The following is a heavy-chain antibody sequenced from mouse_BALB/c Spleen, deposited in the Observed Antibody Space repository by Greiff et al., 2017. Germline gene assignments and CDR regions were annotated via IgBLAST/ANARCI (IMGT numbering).Heavy chain of an antibody. CDR3: TRSGYYRYPWFAY. CDR2: IYPGNSDT. Sequence: EVQLQQSGTVLARPGASVKMSCKASGYTFTSYWMHWVKQRPGQGLEWIGAIYPGNSDTSYNQKFKGKAKLTAVTSTSTAYMELSSLTNEDSAVYYCTRSGYYRYPWFAYWGQGTLVTVSA. CDR1: GYTFTSYW. V-gene: IGHV1-5*01. D-gene: IGHD2-14*01. J-gene: IGHJ3*01.